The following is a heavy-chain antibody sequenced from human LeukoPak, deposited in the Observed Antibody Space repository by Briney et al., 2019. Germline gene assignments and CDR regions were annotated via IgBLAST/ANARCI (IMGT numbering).Heavy chain of an antibody. J-gene: IGHJ6*03. CDR1: GFTFSSYA. V-gene: IGHV3-23*01. CDR2: ISISGGNT. D-gene: IGHD2-8*02. Sequence: PGGSLRLSCAASGFTFSSYAMSWVRQAPGKGLEWVSGISISGGNTYYADSVKGRFTISRDNSKNTLYLQMNSLRAEDTALYYCAKYWSFYYYMDVWGKGTTVTVSS. CDR3: AKYWSFYYYMDV.